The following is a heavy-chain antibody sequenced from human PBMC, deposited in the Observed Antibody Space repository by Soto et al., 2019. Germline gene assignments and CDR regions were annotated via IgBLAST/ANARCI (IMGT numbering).Heavy chain of an antibody. CDR1: GGTFNSYD. V-gene: IGHV1-69*01. D-gene: IGHD3-22*01. CDR3: ARLSRPNYYDTSGFFKNNWFDP. J-gene: IGHJ5*02. Sequence: QVQLVQSGAEVKKPGSSMKVSCKASGGTFNSYDINWVRQAPGQGLEWMGGIIPIVETPKYAQKFQGRATITADETTHTVYMELRSLRSEAPAISSCARLSRPNYYDTSGFFKNNWFDPWGQGTLVTVSS. CDR2: IIPIVETP.